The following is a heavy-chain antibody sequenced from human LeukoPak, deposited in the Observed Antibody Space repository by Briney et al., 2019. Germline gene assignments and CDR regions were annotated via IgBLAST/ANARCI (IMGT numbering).Heavy chain of an antibody. CDR3: ARGNHGDYAGDP. D-gene: IGHD4-17*01. CDR1: GDSISSGSYY. J-gene: IGHJ5*02. V-gene: IGHV4-31*03. Sequence: SQTLSLTCNVSGDSISSGSYYWSWIRQLPGKGLEWIGYIYYSGSAYYNPSLKRRVTISVDTSKNQFSLKLSSVTAADTAVYYCARGNHGDYAGDPWGQGTLVTVSS. CDR2: IYYSGSA.